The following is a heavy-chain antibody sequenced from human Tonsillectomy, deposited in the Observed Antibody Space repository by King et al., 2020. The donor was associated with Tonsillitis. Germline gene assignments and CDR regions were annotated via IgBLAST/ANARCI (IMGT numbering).Heavy chain of an antibody. CDR1: GFTFSSYA. CDR2: ISGSGGST. J-gene: IGHJ4*02. D-gene: IGHD3-22*01. CDR3: AKGGITMIVVVITHTFDY. V-gene: IGHV3-23*01. Sequence: VQLLESGGGLVQHGGSLRLSCAASGFTFSSYAMSWVRQAPGKGLEWVSAISGSGGSTYYADSVKGRFTISRDNSKNTLYLQMNSLRAEDTAVYYCAKGGITMIVVVITHTFDYWGQGTLVTVSS.